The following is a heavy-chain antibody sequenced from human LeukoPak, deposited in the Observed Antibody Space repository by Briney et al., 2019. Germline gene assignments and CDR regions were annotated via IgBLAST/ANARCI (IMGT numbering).Heavy chain of an antibody. CDR2: IIPIFGTA. D-gene: IGHD3-3*01. V-gene: IGHV1-69*05. CDR1: GGTFSSYA. J-gene: IGHJ4*02. CDR3: ARDRGPIRYYDFWSGYYRRPYYFDY. Sequence: SVKVSCKASGGTFSSYAISWVRQAPGQGLEWMGGIIPIFGTANYAQKFQGRVTITTDESTSTAYMELSSLRSEDTAVYYCARDRGPIRYYDFWSGYYRRPYYFDYWGQGTLVTVSS.